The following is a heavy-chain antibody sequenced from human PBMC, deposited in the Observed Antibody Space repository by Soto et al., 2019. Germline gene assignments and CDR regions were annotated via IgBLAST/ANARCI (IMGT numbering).Heavy chain of an antibody. CDR2: INAGNGNT. CDR3: ARDSSPYYYGSGSSLNPFDY. V-gene: IGHV1-3*01. Sequence: ASVKVSCKASGYTFTSYAMHWVRQAPGQRLEWMGWINAGNGNTKYSQKFQGRVTITRDTSASTAYMELSSLRSEDTAVYYCARDSSPYYYGSGSSLNPFDYWGQGTLVTVSS. CDR1: GYTFTSYA. J-gene: IGHJ4*02. D-gene: IGHD3-10*01.